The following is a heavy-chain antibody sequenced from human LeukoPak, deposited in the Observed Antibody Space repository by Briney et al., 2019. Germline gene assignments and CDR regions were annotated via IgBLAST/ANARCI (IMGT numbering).Heavy chain of an antibody. J-gene: IGHJ4*02. CDR3: ARSSGWWALDY. Sequence: GTSVKVSCKASGYTFSNYGITWVRQAPGQGLEWMGTISGHNGDVNYAPKFQGRVTMTTDTSTTTAYMELRSLRFDDTAVYYCARSSGWWALDYWGQGTLAAVSS. D-gene: IGHD6-13*01. CDR1: GYTFSNYG. CDR2: ISGHNGDV. V-gene: IGHV1-18*01.